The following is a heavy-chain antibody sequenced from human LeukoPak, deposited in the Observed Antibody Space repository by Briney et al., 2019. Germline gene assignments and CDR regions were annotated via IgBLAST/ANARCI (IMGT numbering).Heavy chain of an antibody. CDR3: AKWGDYVILTGYYVSDF. V-gene: IGHV3-23*01. CDR2: IPGSGDTT. CDR1: GFIFRDYA. D-gene: IGHD3-9*01. J-gene: IGHJ4*02. Sequence: PGASLRLSCAASGFIFRDYAMSWVRQAPGKGLEWVSAIPGSGDTTYYADSVKGRFTISRDNSKNTLYVEMNTLRAEDTAVYYCAKWGDYVILTGYYVSDFWGQGTLVTVSS.